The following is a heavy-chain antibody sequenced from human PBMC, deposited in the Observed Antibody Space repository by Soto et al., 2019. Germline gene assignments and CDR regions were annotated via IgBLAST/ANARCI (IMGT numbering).Heavy chain of an antibody. D-gene: IGHD5-12*01. J-gene: IGHJ6*03. V-gene: IGHV1-8*02. CDR2: MNPNSGNT. Sequence: HVQLVQSGAEVKKPGASVKVSCKASGYTFTSYDINWVRQATGQGLERMAWMNPNSGNTGYKQKFQGRVTMTRNTSIRISYIDLRSLTSEETAVYYCARGLSGYSDSDYSKAPMDVWGKGITVTVSS. CDR3: ARGLSGYSDSDYSKAPMDV. CDR1: GYTFTSYD.